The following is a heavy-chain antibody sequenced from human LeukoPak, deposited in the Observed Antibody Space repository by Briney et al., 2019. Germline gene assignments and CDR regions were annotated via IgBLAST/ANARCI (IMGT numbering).Heavy chain of an antibody. CDR1: IGSIGSYY. CDR3: ARSDGYGLVGI. D-gene: IGHD3-10*01. Sequence: SETLSLTCTVSIGSIGSYYWSWIRQPPGKTLEWIGSIYSSGSTYYNPSLKSRVIIIIDTPKNHFSLTLSSVTAADTAVYYCARSDGYGLVGIWGQGTMVTVSS. CDR2: IYSSGST. J-gene: IGHJ3*02. V-gene: IGHV4-59*12.